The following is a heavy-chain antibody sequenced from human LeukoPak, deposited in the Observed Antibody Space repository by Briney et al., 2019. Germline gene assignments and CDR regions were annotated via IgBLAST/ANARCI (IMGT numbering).Heavy chain of an antibody. Sequence: ASVKVSCKASGYTFTSYYMHWVRQAPGQGLEWMGIINPSGNSTTYAQKFQGRVTMTRNTSISTAYMELSSLRSEDTAVYYCARVSILGEQLDPYYYYYGMDVWGQGTTVTVSS. CDR2: INPSGNST. CDR1: GYTFTSYY. CDR3: ARVSILGEQLDPYYYYYGMDV. J-gene: IGHJ6*02. D-gene: IGHD3-16*01. V-gene: IGHV1-46*01.